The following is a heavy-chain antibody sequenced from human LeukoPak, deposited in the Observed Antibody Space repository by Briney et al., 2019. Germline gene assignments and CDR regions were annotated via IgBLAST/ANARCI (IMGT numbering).Heavy chain of an antibody. CDR1: GFTFSSYG. Sequence: GGSLRLSCAASGFTFSSYGMHWVRQAPGKGLEWVAVISYDGSNKYYADSVKGRFSISRDNSKNTLYLQMNSLRVEDTAVYYCATRRWGQGTLVTVSS. V-gene: IGHV3-30*03. CDR3: ATRR. CDR2: ISYDGSNK. J-gene: IGHJ4*02.